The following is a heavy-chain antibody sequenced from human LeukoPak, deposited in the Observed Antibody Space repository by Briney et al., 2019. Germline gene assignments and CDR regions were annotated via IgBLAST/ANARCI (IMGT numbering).Heavy chain of an antibody. J-gene: IGHJ6*02. V-gene: IGHV3-7*01. CDR3: ALGGYSEYYYGMDV. CDR1: GFTFSSYW. D-gene: IGHD3-3*01. CDR2: IKQDGSEK. Sequence: GGSLRLSCAASGFTFSSYWMNWVRQAPGKGLEWVANIKQDGSEKYYVDSVEGRFTISRDNAKNSLYLQMNSLRAEDTAVYYCALGGYSEYYYGMDVWGQGTTVTVSS.